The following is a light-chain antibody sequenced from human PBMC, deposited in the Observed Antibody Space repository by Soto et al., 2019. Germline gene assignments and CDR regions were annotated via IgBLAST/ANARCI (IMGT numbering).Light chain of an antibody. V-gene: IGKV3-11*01. CDR3: HQRSNWPLT. CDR1: QSVSSY. CDR2: DAS. Sequence: EIVLTQSPATLSLSPGERATLSCRASQSVSSYLAWYQQKPGQAPSLLIYDASNRATGIPARFSGSGSGTDFTLTISSLAPEDFAVYYCHQRSNWPLTFGGGTKVEIK. J-gene: IGKJ4*01.